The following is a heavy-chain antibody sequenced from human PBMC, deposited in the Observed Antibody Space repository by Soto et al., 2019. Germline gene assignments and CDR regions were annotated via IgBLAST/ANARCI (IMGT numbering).Heavy chain of an antibody. CDR2: TYQSGSA. CDR1: GGSISSGVYS. CDR3: ARDYYGMDV. J-gene: IGHJ6*02. Sequence: SETLSLTCTVSGGSISSGVYSWTWIRQSPGKVLEWIGYTYQSGSAYYNPSLKSRVTISVDRSKNQFSLNLTSVTAADTAVYYCARDYYGMDVWGQGTTVTVSS. V-gene: IGHV4-30-2*06.